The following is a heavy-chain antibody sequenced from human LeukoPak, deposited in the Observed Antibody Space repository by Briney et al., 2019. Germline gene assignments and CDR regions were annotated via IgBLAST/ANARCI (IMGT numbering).Heavy chain of an antibody. V-gene: IGHV4-59*01. CDR1: GGSISSYY. CDR3: ARPKVSGWYLGFDY. J-gene: IGHJ4*02. CDR2: TYYSGST. D-gene: IGHD6-19*01. Sequence: PSETLSLTCTVSGGSISSYYWSWIRQPPGKGLEWIGYTYYSGSTNYNPSLKSRVTISVDTSKNQFSLKLSSVTAADTAVYYCARPKVSGWYLGFDYWGQGTLVTVSS.